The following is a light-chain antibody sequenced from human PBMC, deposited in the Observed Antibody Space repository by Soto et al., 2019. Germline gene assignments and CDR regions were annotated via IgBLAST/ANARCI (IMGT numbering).Light chain of an antibody. CDR2: DVS. V-gene: IGLV2-14*01. CDR3: SSYTSSSTRV. Sequence: QSVLTQPASVSGSPGQSINISSTGTSSDVGGYNYVSWYQQHPGKAPKLMIYDVSNRPSGVSNRFSGSKSGNTASLTISGLQAEDEADYYCSSYTSSSTRVFGTGTKLTVL. J-gene: IGLJ1*01. CDR1: SSDVGGYNY.